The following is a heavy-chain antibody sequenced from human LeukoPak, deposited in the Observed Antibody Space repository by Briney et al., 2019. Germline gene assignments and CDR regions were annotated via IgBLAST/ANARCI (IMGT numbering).Heavy chain of an antibody. CDR2: IYYSGST. V-gene: IGHV4-59*08. Sequence: SETLSLTRTVSGGSISSYYWSWIRQPPGKGLEWIGYIYYSGSTNYNPSLKSRVTISVDTSKNQFSLKLSSVTAADTAVYYCARHEKGHTAMVMRGQGTLVTVSS. D-gene: IGHD5-18*01. CDR1: GGSISSYY. CDR3: ARHEKGHTAMVM. J-gene: IGHJ4*02.